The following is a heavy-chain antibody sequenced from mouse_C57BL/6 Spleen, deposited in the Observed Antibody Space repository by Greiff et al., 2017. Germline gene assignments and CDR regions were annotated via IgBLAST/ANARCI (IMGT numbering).Heavy chain of an antibody. CDR3: TAYDGYYVFWFAY. J-gene: IGHJ3*01. CDR1: GFTFSNYW. V-gene: IGHV6-3*01. Sequence: EVQLQQSGGGLVQPRGSMKLSCVASGFTFSNYWMNWVRQSPEKGLEWVAQIRLKSDNYATHYAESVKGRFTISRDDSKSSVYLQMNNLRAEDTGIYYCTAYDGYYVFWFAYWGQGTLVTVSA. D-gene: IGHD2-3*01. CDR2: IRLKSDNYAT.